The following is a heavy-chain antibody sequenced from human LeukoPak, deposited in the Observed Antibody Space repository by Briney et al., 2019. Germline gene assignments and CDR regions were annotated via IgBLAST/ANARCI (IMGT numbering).Heavy chain of an antibody. Sequence: SETLSLTCTVSGGSISSYYWSWIRQPPGKGLEWIGYIYYSGSTNYNPSLKSRVTISVDTSKNQFSLKLSSVTAADTAVYYCARDRQAAGTGWFDPWGQGTLVTVSS. V-gene: IGHV4-59*12. CDR3: ARDRQAAGTGWFDP. J-gene: IGHJ5*02. CDR2: IYYSGST. D-gene: IGHD6-13*01. CDR1: GGSISSYY.